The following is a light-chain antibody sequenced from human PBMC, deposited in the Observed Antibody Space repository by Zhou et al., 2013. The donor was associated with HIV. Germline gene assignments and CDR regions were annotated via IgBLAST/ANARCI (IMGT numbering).Light chain of an antibody. CDR3: QQYNNWPLT. CDR1: QSISVY. Sequence: EIVLTQSPATLSLSPGDRATLSCRASQSISVYLAWYQHRPGQAPRVLIYDASTRATGIPARFSGSGSGTDFTLTISSLEPEDFAVYYCQQYNNWPLTFGPGTKVDIK. V-gene: IGKV3-11*01. CDR2: DAS. J-gene: IGKJ3*01.